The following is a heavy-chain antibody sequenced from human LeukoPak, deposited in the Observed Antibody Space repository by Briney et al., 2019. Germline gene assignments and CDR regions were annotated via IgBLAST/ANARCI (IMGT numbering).Heavy chain of an antibody. CDR2: INWNGGST. CDR1: GFTFDDYG. V-gene: IGHV3-20*04. CDR3: ARDVSMVRGATRDASDI. Sequence: GGSLRLSCAASGFTFDDYGMSWVRQAPGKGLEWVSGINWNGGSTGYADSVKGRFTISRDNAKNSLYLQMNSLRAEDTALYYCARDVSMVRGATRDASDIWGQGTMVTVSS. D-gene: IGHD3-10*01. J-gene: IGHJ3*02.